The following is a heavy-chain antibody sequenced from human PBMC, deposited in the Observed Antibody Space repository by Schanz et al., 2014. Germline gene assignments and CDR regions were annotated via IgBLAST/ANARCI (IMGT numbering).Heavy chain of an antibody. D-gene: IGHD2-2*02. V-gene: IGHV3-7*01. CDR3: ATQYCSGTTCYTDSWDH. CDR2: MNQDGSQK. J-gene: IGHJ4*01. CDR1: RFTFSDYW. Sequence: EVQLVESGGGLVQPGGSLRLSCAASRFTFSDYWMSWVRQAPGKGLEWVANMNQDGSQKYYVGSVKGRFTISRDNAKDSLYLQMTSLRAEDTAVYYCATQYCSGTTCYTDSWDHWGQGTLVTVSS.